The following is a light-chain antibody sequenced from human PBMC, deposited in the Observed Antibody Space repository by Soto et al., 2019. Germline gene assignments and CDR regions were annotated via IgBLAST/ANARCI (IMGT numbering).Light chain of an antibody. J-gene: IGKJ5*01. Sequence: EIVMTQSPVNLSVSPGERATLSCRASQSVGTTLAWYQQKPGQAPRLLIYGTSSRATGIPDRFSGSGSGTDFTLTISRLEPEDFAVYYCQQYGNSPITFGQGTRLEIK. CDR2: GTS. V-gene: IGKV3-20*01. CDR3: QQYGNSPIT. CDR1: QSVGTT.